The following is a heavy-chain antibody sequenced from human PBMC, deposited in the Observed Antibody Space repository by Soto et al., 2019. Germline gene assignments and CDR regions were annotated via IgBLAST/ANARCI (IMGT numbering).Heavy chain of an antibody. CDR2: MNPNSGNT. J-gene: IGHJ6*02. CDR1: GYTFTRYA. Sequence: QVELVQSGAEVKKPGASVKVSCKASGYTFTRYAINWLRQATGQGLEWMGWMNPNSGNTGYAQKFQGRVTMTRNTSISTAYMELSILRSEDTAVYYCAREWTGTTSMDVWGQGTTVTVSS. D-gene: IGHD1-1*01. V-gene: IGHV1-8*01. CDR3: AREWTGTTSMDV.